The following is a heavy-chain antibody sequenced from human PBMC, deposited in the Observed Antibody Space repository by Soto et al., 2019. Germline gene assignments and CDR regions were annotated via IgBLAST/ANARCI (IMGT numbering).Heavy chain of an antibody. D-gene: IGHD1-26*01. V-gene: IGHV3-30*18. CDR2: ISYDGSNK. Sequence: GGSLRLSWAASGFTFSSYCMHWVRQAPGKGLEWVAVISYDGSNKYYADSVKGRFTISRDNSKNTLYLQMNSLRDEDTAVYYCAKDRGSYGIDYWGKGTLVTVSS. CDR3: AKDRGSYGIDY. CDR1: GFTFSSYC. J-gene: IGHJ4*02.